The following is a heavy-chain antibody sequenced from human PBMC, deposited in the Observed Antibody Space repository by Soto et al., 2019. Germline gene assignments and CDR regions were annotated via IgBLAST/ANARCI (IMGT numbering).Heavy chain of an antibody. D-gene: IGHD3-22*01. Sequence: EVQLAQSGAEVKKPGESLTISCKGSGYSFAGYWITWVRQMPGQGLEWMGRIDPSDSQTYYSPSFRGHVTISAAKSITTVCLQWSSLRASDTAMYYCARQIYDSDSGPNFQYYFDSWGQGTLVTFSS. J-gene: IGHJ4*02. CDR2: IDPSDSQT. CDR1: GYSFAGYW. CDR3: ARQIYDSDSGPNFQYYFDS. V-gene: IGHV5-10-1*03.